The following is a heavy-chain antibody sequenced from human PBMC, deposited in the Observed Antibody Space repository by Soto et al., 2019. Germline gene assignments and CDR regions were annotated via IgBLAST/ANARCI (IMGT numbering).Heavy chain of an antibody. CDR3: AKVIEDMLTGPHAFDI. V-gene: IGHV3-23*01. CDR2: ISGSGGST. CDR1: GFTFSSYA. Sequence: EVQLLESGGGLVQPGGSLRLSCAASGFTFSSYAMSWVRQAPGKGLEWVSAISGSGGSTYYADSVKGRFTISRDNSKNTLYLKMNRLRAEDTAVYYCAKVIEDMLTGPHAFDIWGQGTMVTVSS. J-gene: IGHJ3*02. D-gene: IGHD3-9*01.